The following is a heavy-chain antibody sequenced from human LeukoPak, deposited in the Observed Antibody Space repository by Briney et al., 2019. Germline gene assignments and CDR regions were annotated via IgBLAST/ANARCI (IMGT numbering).Heavy chain of an antibody. D-gene: IGHD1-14*01. J-gene: IGHJ2*01. CDR2: IYYSGST. CDR3: ARKKGTTVHWYFDL. Sequence: SETRPLTATFPVAPISRVGSSGTGFPSPPGKALKGIGNIYYSGSTYYNPSLKSRVTISVDTSKNQFSLKLSSVTAADTAVYYCARKKGTTVHWYFDLWGRGTLVTVSS. V-gene: IGHV4-31*03. CDR1: VAPISRVGSS.